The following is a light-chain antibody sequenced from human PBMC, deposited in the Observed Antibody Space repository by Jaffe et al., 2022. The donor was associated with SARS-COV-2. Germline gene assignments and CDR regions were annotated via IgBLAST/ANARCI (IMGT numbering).Light chain of an antibody. CDR1: NSNIGAGYD. Sequence: QSVLTQPPSVSGAPGQRVTISCTGSNSNIGAGYDVHWYQQFPGAAPKLLIYLNNNRPSGVPDRFSGSKSGTSASLAISGLQAEDEAEYYCQSYDSRSGGSKVFGTGTKVTVL. V-gene: IGLV1-40*01. CDR3: QSYDSRSGGSKV. CDR2: LNN. J-gene: IGLJ1*01.